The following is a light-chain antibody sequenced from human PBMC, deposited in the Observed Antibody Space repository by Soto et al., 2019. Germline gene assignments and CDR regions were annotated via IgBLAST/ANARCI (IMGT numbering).Light chain of an antibody. J-gene: IGLJ2*01. CDR1: SRHSSYA. V-gene: IGLV4-69*01. CDR3: QTWGTGILV. Sequence: QLVLTQSPSASASLGASVKLTCTLSSRHSSYAIAWHQQQPEKGPRYLMKLNSDGRHTKGDGIPDRFSGSSSGTERDLTISSLQSEDEADYYCQTWGTGILVFGGGTKLTVL. CDR2: LNSDGRH.